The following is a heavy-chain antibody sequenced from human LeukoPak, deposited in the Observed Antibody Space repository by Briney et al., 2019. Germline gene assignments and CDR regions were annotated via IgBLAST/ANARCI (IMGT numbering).Heavy chain of an antibody. CDR3: STANKGYFS. Sequence: GGTLGLSGAGWGCGLRGAWVGLGRRGPGKGQKWVGRVKGKTDGGTTDYAAPVRGRFTISRDDSKNTLYLQMNSLKTEDTAVYYCSTANKGYFSWGQGTLVTVSS. J-gene: IGHJ5*02. D-gene: IGHD1-26*01. V-gene: IGHV3-15*01. CDR2: VKGKTDGGTT. CDR1: GCGLRGAW.